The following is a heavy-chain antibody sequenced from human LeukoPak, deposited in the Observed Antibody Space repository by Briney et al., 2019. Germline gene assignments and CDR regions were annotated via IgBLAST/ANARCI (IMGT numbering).Heavy chain of an antibody. CDR2: ISSSSSYI. CDR1: GXTFSSSGFTFSSYS. D-gene: IGHD5-24*01. CDR3: ASRDGYDY. V-gene: IGHV3-21*01. J-gene: IGHJ4*02. Sequence: GGSLRLSCAASGXTFSSSGFTFSSYSMNWVRQAPGKGLEWVSSISSSSSYIYYADSVKGRFTISRDNAKNSLYLQMNSLRAEDTAIYYCASRDGYDYWGQGTLVTVSS.